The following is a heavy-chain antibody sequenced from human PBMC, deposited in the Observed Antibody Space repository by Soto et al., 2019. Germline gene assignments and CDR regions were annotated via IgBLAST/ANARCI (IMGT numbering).Heavy chain of an antibody. D-gene: IGHD6-13*01. J-gene: IGHJ6*02. CDR2: INPNSGGT. Sequence: ASVKVSCKASGYTFTGYYMHWVRQAPGQGLEWMGWINPNSGGTNYAQKFQGWVTMTRDTSISTAYMELSRLRSDDTAVYYCARDRDSSSFDGMDVRGQGTTVTVPS. CDR3: ARDRDSSSFDGMDV. CDR1: GYTFTGYY. V-gene: IGHV1-2*04.